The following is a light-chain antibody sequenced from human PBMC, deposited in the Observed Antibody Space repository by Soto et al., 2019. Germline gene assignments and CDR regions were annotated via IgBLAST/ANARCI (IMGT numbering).Light chain of an antibody. J-gene: IGLJ1*01. V-gene: IGLV2-14*01. Sequence: QSALAQPASVSGSPGQSITISCTGTGSDVGGYNYVSWYQQHPGKAPKVMIYDVSNRPSGVSNRFSGSKSGNTASLTISGLQAEDEADYYCGSYTRSGNDVFGTGTKLTVL. CDR3: GSYTRSGNDV. CDR1: GSDVGGYNY. CDR2: DVS.